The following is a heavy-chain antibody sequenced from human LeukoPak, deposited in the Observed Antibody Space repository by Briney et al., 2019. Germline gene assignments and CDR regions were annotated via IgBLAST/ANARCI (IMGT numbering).Heavy chain of an antibody. D-gene: IGHD1-26*01. J-gene: IGHJ4*02. V-gene: IGHV3-74*01. Sequence: PGGSLRLSCAASGFTFSNYWMHWVRQAPGKGLVWVSRINSDGSSTTYADSVKGRFTISRDNAKNTLYLQMNSLRAEDTAVYYCARESSVGAHKAFDYWGQGTLATVSS. CDR2: INSDGSST. CDR1: GFTFSNYW. CDR3: ARESSVGAHKAFDY.